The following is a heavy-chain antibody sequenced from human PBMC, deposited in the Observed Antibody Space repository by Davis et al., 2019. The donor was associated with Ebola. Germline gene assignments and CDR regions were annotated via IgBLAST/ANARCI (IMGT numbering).Heavy chain of an antibody. Sequence: GGSLRLSCAAPGFSFSAYYMRWLRQAPGKGLECVSYTSSSGSSIYYADSVKGRFTISRDNAKNSLYLQMNSLRAEDTAVYYCARDPGGSNRTFDYWGQGTLVTVSS. CDR2: TSSSGSSI. CDR3: ARDPGGSNRTFDY. CDR1: GFSFSAYY. V-gene: IGHV3-11*01. D-gene: IGHD4-11*01. J-gene: IGHJ4*02.